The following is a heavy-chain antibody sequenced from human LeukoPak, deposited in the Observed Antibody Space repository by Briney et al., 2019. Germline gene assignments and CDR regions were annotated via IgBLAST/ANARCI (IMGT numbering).Heavy chain of an antibody. D-gene: IGHD3-10*01. V-gene: IGHV4-59*01. CDR1: GGSISSYY. CDR3: ARGSITMVRGVRRFDP. J-gene: IGHJ5*02. CDR2: IYYSGST. Sequence: PSETLSLTCTVSGGSISSYYWSWIRQPPGKGLEWIGYIYYSGSTNYNPSLKSRVTISVDTSKNQFSLKLSSVTAADTAVYYCARGSITMVRGVRRFDPWGQGTLVTVSS.